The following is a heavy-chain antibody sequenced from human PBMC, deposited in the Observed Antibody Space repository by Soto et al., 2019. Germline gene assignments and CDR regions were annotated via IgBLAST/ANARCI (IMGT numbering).Heavy chain of an antibody. CDR3: ARGPIRGVQYYFDL. CDR1: GDAISSSYW. D-gene: IGHD3-10*01. Sequence: QVQLQESGPGLVKPSGTLSLTCAVSGDAISSSYWWNWVRQSPGRGLEWIGEIFHIGSTNYNPSLKGRLTMSVDKTKNHFSLTLTSVTAADTAVYFCARGPIRGVQYYFDLWGPGTLVAVSS. V-gene: IGHV4-4*02. CDR2: IFHIGST. J-gene: IGHJ4*02.